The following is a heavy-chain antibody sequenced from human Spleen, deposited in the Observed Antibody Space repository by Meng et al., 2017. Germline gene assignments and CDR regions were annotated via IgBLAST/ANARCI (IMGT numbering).Heavy chain of an antibody. CDR1: GFSFGDYP. V-gene: IGHV3-49*04. CDR3: TRAYSSTWAIFDY. J-gene: IGHJ4*02. CDR2: IRSKTYDETT. D-gene: IGHD6-13*01. Sequence: GGSLRLSCTASGFSFGDYPMTWVRQAPGKGLEWVGFIRSKTYDETTEYAASVKGRFTISRDDSKNIVYLQMNGLKTEDTAVYYCTRAYSSTWAIFDYWGQGTLVTVSS.